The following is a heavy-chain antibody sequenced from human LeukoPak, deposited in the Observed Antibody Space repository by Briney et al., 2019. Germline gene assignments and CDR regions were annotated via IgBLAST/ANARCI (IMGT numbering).Heavy chain of an antibody. CDR1: GFTVSSNY. CDR2: ISSSSSTI. Sequence: PGGSLRLSCAASGFTVSSNYMSWVRQAPGKGLEWLSYISSSSSTIYYADSVKGRFTISRDNAKNSLYLQLNSLRPEDTGLYYCARDRGGWPDYWGQGTLVTVSS. J-gene: IGHJ4*02. V-gene: IGHV3-48*01. D-gene: IGHD6-19*01. CDR3: ARDRGGWPDY.